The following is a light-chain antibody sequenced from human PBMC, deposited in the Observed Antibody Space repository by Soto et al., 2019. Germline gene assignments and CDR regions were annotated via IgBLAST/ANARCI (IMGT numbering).Light chain of an antibody. V-gene: IGKV3-20*01. CDR1: QSVSSSY. J-gene: IGKJ1*01. Sequence: ENGFTPSPSTLSLFPCGNAPLSLRASQSVSSSYLAWYQQKPGQAPRLLIYGASSRAAGIPARFSASGTGTDFTLTISDVQPEDFAVYYCHQRQSWPRTFGQGTKVDIK. CDR2: GAS. CDR3: HQRQSWPRT.